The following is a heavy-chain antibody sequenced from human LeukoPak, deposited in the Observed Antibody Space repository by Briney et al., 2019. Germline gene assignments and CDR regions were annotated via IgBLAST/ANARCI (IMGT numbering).Heavy chain of an antibody. CDR3: ATETQWLRVGGFDP. CDR2: IYTSGST. V-gene: IGHV4-4*07. Sequence: SETLSLTCSVSGGSISSYYWSWSRHPAGKGLDLVGRIYTSGSTNYNPSLQRRVTMSVDMSKHQFSLKLSSVTAADTDVYYCATETQWLRVGGFDPWGQGSLVTVSS. CDR1: GGSISSYY. J-gene: IGHJ5*02. D-gene: IGHD5-12*01.